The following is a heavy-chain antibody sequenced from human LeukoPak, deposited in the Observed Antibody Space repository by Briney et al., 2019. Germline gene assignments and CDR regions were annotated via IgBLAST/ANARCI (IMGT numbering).Heavy chain of an antibody. D-gene: IGHD2-21*02. J-gene: IGHJ4*02. CDR1: RFTFSTNW. V-gene: IGHV3-7*03. Sequence: GGSLRLSCAASRFTFSTNWTGWVRQAPGKGLEWVASITPAGSEKYYANSMKGRFTISRDNAKNSLFLQMNSLRADDTGVYFCVSGGDSGYWGQGTLVTVSS. CDR2: ITPAGSEK. CDR3: VSGGDSGY.